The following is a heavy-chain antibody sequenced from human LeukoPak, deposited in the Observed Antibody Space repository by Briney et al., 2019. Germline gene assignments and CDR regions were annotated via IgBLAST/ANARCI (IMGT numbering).Heavy chain of an antibody. CDR2: ISAYNGNT. D-gene: IGHD5-18*01. V-gene: IGHV1-18*01. CDR3: ARVQIPYRDTAMVTDYYGMDV. J-gene: IGHJ6*02. CDR1: GYTFTSYG. Sequence: GASVKVSCKASGYTFTSYGISWVRQAPGQGLEWMGWISAYNGNTNYAQKLQGRVTMTTDTSTSTAYMELRSLRSDDTAVYYCARVQIPYRDTAMVTDYYGMDVWGQGTTVTVSS.